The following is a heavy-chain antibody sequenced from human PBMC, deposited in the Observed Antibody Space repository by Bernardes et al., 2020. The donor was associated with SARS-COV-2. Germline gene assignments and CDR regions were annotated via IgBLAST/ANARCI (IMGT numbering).Heavy chain of an antibody. CDR2: IWYDGSNK. J-gene: IGHJ4*02. Sequence: GSLRLSCAASGFTFSSYCMHWVRQAPGKGLEWVAVIWYDGSNKYYADSVKGRFTISRDNSKNTLYLQMNSLRAEDTAVYYCARDSGLDSSGVDYWGQGTLVTVSS. CDR3: ARDSGLDSSGVDY. D-gene: IGHD3-22*01. V-gene: IGHV3-33*01. CDR1: GFTFSSYC.